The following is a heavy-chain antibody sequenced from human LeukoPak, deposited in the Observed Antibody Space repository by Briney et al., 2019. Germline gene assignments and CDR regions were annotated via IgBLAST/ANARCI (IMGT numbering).Heavy chain of an antibody. V-gene: IGHV1-18*01. D-gene: IGHD3-22*01. CDR2: ISAYNGNT. J-gene: IGHJ4*02. Sequence: ASVKVSCKASGYTFTSYGISWVRQAPGQGLEWMGWISAYNGNTNYAQKLQGRVTMTTDTSTSTAYMELRSLRSDDTAVYYCARGDYYDSSGYYSVVDYWGQGTLVTVSS. CDR3: ARGDYYDSSGYYSVVDY. CDR1: GYTFTSYG.